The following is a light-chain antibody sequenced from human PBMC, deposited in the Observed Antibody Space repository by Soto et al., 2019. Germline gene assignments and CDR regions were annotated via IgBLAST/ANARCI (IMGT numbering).Light chain of an antibody. CDR1: QNISNY. V-gene: IGKV3D-20*01. J-gene: IGKJ4*01. Sequence: ELVMTQSPSTLSVSPGERATLSWGASQNISNYLIWYQQKPGQAPRLLIYDVSNRATGIPDRFSGSGSGTDVTLTISRLETEDFAVYYCQQYGTSPLTFGGGTKVDI. CDR3: QQYGTSPLT. CDR2: DVS.